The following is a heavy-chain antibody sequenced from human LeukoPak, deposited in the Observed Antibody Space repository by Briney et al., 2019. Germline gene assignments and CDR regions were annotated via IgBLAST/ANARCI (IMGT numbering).Heavy chain of an antibody. Sequence: SETLSLACSVSGGSISYYYWSWIRQPPGKGLEWIGYIYYSGGTNYNPSLESRVNISVDTSRNQFSLKLSSVTAADTATYYCARDGRAGSLFAYWGQGTLVTVSS. CDR2: IYYSGGT. J-gene: IGHJ4*02. CDR3: ARDGRAGSLFAY. D-gene: IGHD6-19*01. CDR1: GGSISYYY. V-gene: IGHV4-59*01.